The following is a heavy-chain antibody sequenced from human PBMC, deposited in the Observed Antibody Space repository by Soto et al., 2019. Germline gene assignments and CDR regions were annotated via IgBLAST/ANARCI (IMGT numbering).Heavy chain of an antibody. D-gene: IGHD2-2*01. Sequence: SETLSLTCTVSGGSISSYCWSWIRQVPGKGLEWIGYIYNSGSTNYNPSLKSRVTISVDTSKNQFSLKVISVTAADTAVYYCARGGVVPAASVDYWGQGTLVTVSS. CDR1: GGSISSYC. V-gene: IGHV4-59*01. CDR2: IYNSGST. CDR3: ARGGVVPAASVDY. J-gene: IGHJ4*02.